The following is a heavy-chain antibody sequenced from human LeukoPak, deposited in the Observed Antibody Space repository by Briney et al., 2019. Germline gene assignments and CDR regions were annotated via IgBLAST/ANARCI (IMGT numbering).Heavy chain of an antibody. CDR2: IIPIFGTA. V-gene: IGHV1-69*05. D-gene: IGHD2/OR15-2a*01. Sequence: SVKVSCKASGGTFSSYAISWVRQAPGQGLEWMGGIIPIFGTANYAQKFQGRVTITTDESTSTAYMELSSLRSEDTAVYYCERFLEYWFDPWGQGTLVTVSS. J-gene: IGHJ5*02. CDR1: GGTFSSYA. CDR3: ERFLEYWFDP.